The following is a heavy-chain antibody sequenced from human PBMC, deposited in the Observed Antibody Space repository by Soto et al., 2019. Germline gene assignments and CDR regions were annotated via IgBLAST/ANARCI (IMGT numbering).Heavy chain of an antibody. V-gene: IGHV3-9*01. Sequence: EVQLVESGGGLVQHGRSLRLSCAASGFTFDDYAMHWVRHAPGKGLEWVSGISWNSGSIGYADSVKGRFTISRDNAKNSLYLQMNSLRAEDTALYYCANLGRTVTPYWGQGTLVTVSS. CDR3: ANLGRTVTPY. D-gene: IGHD2-21*02. CDR1: GFTFDDYA. CDR2: ISWNSGSI. J-gene: IGHJ4*02.